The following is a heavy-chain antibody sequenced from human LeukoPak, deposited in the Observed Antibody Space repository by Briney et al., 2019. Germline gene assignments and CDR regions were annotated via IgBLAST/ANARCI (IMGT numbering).Heavy chain of an antibody. Sequence: PGGSLRLSCAASGFTVSSNYMSWVRQAPGKGLEWVSYISSSSSSIYYADSVKGRFTISRDNAQNSLNLQMNSLRVEDTALYYCAKGTMVRGLVGGDWFGPWGQGTLVTVSS. CDR2: ISSSSSSI. CDR3: AKGTMVRGLVGGDWFGP. D-gene: IGHD3-10*01. CDR1: GFTVSSNY. J-gene: IGHJ5*02. V-gene: IGHV3-48*04.